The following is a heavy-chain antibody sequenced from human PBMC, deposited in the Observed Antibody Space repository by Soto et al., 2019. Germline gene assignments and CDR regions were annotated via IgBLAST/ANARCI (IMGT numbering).Heavy chain of an antibody. CDR1: GFTFSSYA. D-gene: IGHD3-9*01. J-gene: IGHJ6*02. CDR3: ARDPDYDILTGYPSVMDV. CDR2: ISYDGSNK. V-gene: IGHV3-30-3*01. Sequence: GSLRLSCAASGFTFSSYAMHWVRQAPGKGLEWVAVISYDGSNKYYADSVKGRFTISRDNSKNTLYLQMNSLRAEDTAVYYCARDPDYDILTGYPSVMDVWGQGTTVTVSS.